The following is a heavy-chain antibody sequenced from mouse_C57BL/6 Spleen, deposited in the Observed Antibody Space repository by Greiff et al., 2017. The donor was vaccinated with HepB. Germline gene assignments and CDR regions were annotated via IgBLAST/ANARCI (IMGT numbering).Heavy chain of an antibody. V-gene: IGHV1-80*01. D-gene: IGHD1-1*01. Sequence: QVQLQQSGAELVKPGASVKISCKASGYAFSSYWMNWVKQRPGKGLEWIGQIYPGDGDTNYNGKFKGKATLTADKSSSTAYMQLSSLTSEDSAVYFCARSITTVVAPSYWYFDVWGTGTTVTVSS. CDR1: GYAFSSYW. CDR2: IYPGDGDT. J-gene: IGHJ1*03. CDR3: ARSITTVVAPSYWYFDV.